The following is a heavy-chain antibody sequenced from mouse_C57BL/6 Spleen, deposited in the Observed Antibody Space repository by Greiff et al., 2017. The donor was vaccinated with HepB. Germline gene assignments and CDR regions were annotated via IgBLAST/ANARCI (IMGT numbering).Heavy chain of an antibody. CDR3: AKTGGLRQGPADFDY. CDR2: IYPGDGDT. Sequence: QVQLKESGAELVKPGASVKISCKASGYAFSSYWMNWVKQRPGKGLEWIGQIYPGDGDTNYNGKFKGKATLTADKSSSTAYMQLSSLTSEDSAVYFCAKTGGLRQGPADFDYWGQGTTLTVSS. V-gene: IGHV1-80*01. CDR1: GYAFSSYW. D-gene: IGHD2-4*01. J-gene: IGHJ2*01.